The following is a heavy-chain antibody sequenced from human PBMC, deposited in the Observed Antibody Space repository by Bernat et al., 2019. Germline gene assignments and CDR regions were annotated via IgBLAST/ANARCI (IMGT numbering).Heavy chain of an antibody. V-gene: IGHV4-59*08. CDR2: IYYSGST. Sequence: QVQLQESGPGLVKPSETLSLTCTVSGGSISSYYWSWIRQPPGKGLEWIGSIYYSGSTNYNPSLKSRVTISVDTSKNQFSLKLSSVTAADTAVYYCARNVRHRYYYYGMDVWGQGTTVTVSS. CDR1: GGSISSYY. CDR3: ARNVRHRYYYYGMDV. D-gene: IGHD2-8*01. J-gene: IGHJ6*02.